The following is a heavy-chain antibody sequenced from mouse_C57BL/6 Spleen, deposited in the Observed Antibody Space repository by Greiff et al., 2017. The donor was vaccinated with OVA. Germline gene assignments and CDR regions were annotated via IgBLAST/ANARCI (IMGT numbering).Heavy chain of an antibody. CDR2: IDPSDSYT. CDR3: ASGTVSWFAY. D-gene: IGHD4-1*01. CDR1: GYTFTSYW. Sequence: QVQLKESGAELVKPGASVKLSCKASGYTFTSYWMQWVKQRPGQGLEWIGEIDPSDSYTNYNQKFKGKATLTVDTSSSTAYMQLSSLTSEDSAVYYCASGTVSWFAYWGQGTLVTVSA. J-gene: IGHJ3*01. V-gene: IGHV1-50*01.